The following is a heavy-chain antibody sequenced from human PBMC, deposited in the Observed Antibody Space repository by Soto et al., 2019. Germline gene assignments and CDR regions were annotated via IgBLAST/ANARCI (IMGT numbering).Heavy chain of an antibody. J-gene: IGHJ4*02. Sequence: ETLSLTCTVSGGSISSSSYYLGWIRQPPGKGLEGIGSIYYSGSTYYNPSLKSRVTISVDTSKNQFSLKLSSVTAADTAVYYCAREKEQYEYGDYYFDYWGQGTLVTVSS. CDR1: GGSISSSSYY. V-gene: IGHV4-39*07. CDR2: IYYSGST. D-gene: IGHD4-17*01. CDR3: AREKEQYEYGDYYFDY.